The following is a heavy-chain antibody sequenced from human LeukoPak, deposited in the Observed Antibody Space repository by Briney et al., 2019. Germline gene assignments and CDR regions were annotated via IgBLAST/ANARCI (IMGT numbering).Heavy chain of an antibody. V-gene: IGHV5-51*01. J-gene: IGHJ4*02. CDR2: IFPGDSDT. D-gene: IGHD6-13*01. CDR3: AKSSYRGAIAGAGVDY. CDR1: GYSFTTNW. Sequence: HGESLKISCKASGYSFTTNWFVWVRQMPGQGLQWMGIIFPGDSDTRYSPSFQGQVTISADKSISTAYLQWRSLKASDTAIYYYAKSSYRGAIAGAGVDYWGQGTLVTVSS.